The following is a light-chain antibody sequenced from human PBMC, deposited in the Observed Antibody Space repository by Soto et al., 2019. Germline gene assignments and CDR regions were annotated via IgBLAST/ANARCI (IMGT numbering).Light chain of an antibody. Sequence: EIVLTQSPGTLSLSPGERATLSCRASQSVDSSFLGWYQQKPGQSPRLLIYAASSRASGIPDRFSGSGSGTDFTLTSSRLEPEDFAVYYCQQYGSSPITFGQGTRLEIK. CDR3: QQYGSSPIT. J-gene: IGKJ5*01. CDR2: AAS. CDR1: QSVDSSF. V-gene: IGKV3-20*01.